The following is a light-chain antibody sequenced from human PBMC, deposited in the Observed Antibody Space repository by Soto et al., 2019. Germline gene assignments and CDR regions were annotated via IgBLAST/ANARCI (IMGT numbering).Light chain of an antibody. CDR1: QSVSSSY. V-gene: IGKV3-20*01. CDR2: GAS. J-gene: IGKJ3*01. CDR3: QQYGSSHST. Sequence: EIVLTQSPGTLSLSPGERATLSYRASQSVSSSYLAWYQQKPGQAPRLLIYGASSRATGIPDRFSGSGSGTDFTLTISRLEPEDFAVYYCQQYGSSHSTFGPGTKVDIK.